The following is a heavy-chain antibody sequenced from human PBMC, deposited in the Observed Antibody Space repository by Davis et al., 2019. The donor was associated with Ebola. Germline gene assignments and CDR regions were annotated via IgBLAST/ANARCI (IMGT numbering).Heavy chain of an antibody. CDR2: IYYSGST. CDR3: ARSIAAPNWFDP. CDR1: GFTFSDYY. D-gene: IGHD6-6*01. J-gene: IGHJ5*02. Sequence: ESLKISCAASGFTFSDYYMSWIRQAPGKGLEWIGSIYYSGSTYYNPSLKSRVTISVDTSKNQFSLKLSSVTAADTAVYYCARSIAAPNWFDPWGQGTLVTVSS. V-gene: IGHV4-38-2*01.